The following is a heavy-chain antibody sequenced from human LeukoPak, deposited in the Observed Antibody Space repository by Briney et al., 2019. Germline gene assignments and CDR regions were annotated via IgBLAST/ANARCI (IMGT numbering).Heavy chain of an antibody. CDR1: GYTFTGYY. D-gene: IGHD3-10*01. Sequence: ASVKVSCKASGYTFTGYYMHWVRQAPGQGLEWMGWINPNSGGTNYAQKFQGRVTMTRDTSISTAYMELSRLRSDDTAVYYCARDHARGLRYYYMDVGGKGTTVTVSS. V-gene: IGHV1-2*02. CDR2: INPNSGGT. CDR3: ARDHARGLRYYYMDV. J-gene: IGHJ6*03.